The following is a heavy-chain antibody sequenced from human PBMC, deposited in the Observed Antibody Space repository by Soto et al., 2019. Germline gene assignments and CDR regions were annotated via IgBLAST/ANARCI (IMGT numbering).Heavy chain of an antibody. V-gene: IGHV4-31*03. CDR1: GGSISSGGYY. J-gene: IGHJ5*02. CDR2: IYYSGST. Sequence: QVQLQESGPGLVKPSQTLSLTCTVSGGSISSGGYYWSWIRQHPGKGLEWIGYIYYSGSTYYNPARKSGVIVAVDTPKSQFSLKLSSVTAADTAVYYCATSVFPWGQGTLVSVST. CDR3: ATSVFP.